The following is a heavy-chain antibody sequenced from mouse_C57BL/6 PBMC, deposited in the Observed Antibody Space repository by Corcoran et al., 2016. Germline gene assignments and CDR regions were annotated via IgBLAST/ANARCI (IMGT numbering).Heavy chain of an antibody. J-gene: IGHJ4*01. CDR1: GYTFTDYY. CDR2: INPNNGGT. CDR3: AIVYGSSYVMVYYAMDY. Sequence: EVQLQQSGPELVKPGASVKISCKASGYTFTDYYMNWVKQSHGKSLEWIGDINPNNGGTSYNQKFKAKATLTVDKSSRKAYMELRSLTSEDSTVYYFAIVYGSSYVMVYYAMDYWGQGTSVTVSS. V-gene: IGHV1-26*01. D-gene: IGHD1-1*01.